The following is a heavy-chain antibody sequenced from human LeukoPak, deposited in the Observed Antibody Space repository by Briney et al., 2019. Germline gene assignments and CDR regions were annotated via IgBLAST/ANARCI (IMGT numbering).Heavy chain of an antibody. CDR3: ARGYGDYDWWYAFDI. V-gene: IGHV4-4*07. CDR2: IYTSGST. D-gene: IGHD4-17*01. J-gene: IGHJ3*02. CDR1: GGSISSYY. Sequence: PSETLSLTCTVSGGSISSYYWSQIRQPAGKGLEWIGRIYTSGSTNYNPSLKSRVTMSVDTSKNQFSLKLSSVTAADTAVYYCARGYGDYDWWYAFDIWGQGTMVTVSS.